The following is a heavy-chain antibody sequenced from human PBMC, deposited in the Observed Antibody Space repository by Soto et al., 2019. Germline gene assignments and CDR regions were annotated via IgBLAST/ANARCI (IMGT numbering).Heavy chain of an antibody. CDR3: AHSRCGGDSLRSNSSHYYYGMDV. J-gene: IGHJ6*02. V-gene: IGHV2-5*02. CDR2: TYWDDDK. CDR1: GFSLSTGGVG. Sequence: QITLKESGPTLVKPTQTLTLTCTFSGFSLSTGGVGVGCIRQPPGKALEWLALTYWDDDKRYSPSLKSRLTVTKDTSKNQVVLTMTNIDPVDTATYYCAHSRCGGDSLRSNSSHYYYGMDVWVQGTTVTVSS. D-gene: IGHD2-21*02.